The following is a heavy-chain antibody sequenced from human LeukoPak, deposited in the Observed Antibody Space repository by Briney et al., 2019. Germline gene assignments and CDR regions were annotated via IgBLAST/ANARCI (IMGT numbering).Heavy chain of an antibody. J-gene: IGHJ4*02. CDR1: GFTFGSYS. D-gene: IGHD2-2*01. Sequence: PGGSLRLSCAASGFTFGSYSMNWVRQAPGKGLEWVSSISTSSSYKYYADSIKGRFTISRDNAKDSLYLEMNSLRVEDTAVYFCARAPDFVVVPASDYRGQGTLVTVSS. V-gene: IGHV3-21*01. CDR2: ISTSSSYK. CDR3: ARAPDFVVVPASDY.